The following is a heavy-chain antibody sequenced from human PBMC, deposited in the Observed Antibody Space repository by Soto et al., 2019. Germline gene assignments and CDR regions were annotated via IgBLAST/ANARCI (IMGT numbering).Heavy chain of an antibody. Sequence: QVQLVQSGAEVRKPGSSVRVACKASGDKFSTYAITWVRQVPGLGLEWLGGIITFFGAAMYAQKFQGRVTITADESATTAYMELSSLRSEDTAVYYCARGGKERFRGSGMDVWGQGTTVTVSS. CDR1: GDKFSTYA. CDR3: ARGGKERFRGSGMDV. J-gene: IGHJ6*02. V-gene: IGHV1-69*01. CDR2: IITFFGAA. D-gene: IGHD1-1*01.